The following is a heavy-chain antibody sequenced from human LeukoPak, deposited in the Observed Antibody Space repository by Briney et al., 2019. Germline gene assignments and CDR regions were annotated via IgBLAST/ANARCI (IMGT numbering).Heavy chain of an antibody. CDR1: GFIFSGSW. CDR3: TTDTWYSAGH. CDR2: IKKDGSEK. D-gene: IGHD2-15*01. V-gene: IGHV3-7*03. J-gene: IGHJ4*02. Sequence: GGSLRLSCTASGFIFSGSWMAWIRQAPGKGLEWVAIIKKDGSEKYYVDSMKGRFTISRDNAKNSLFLQMNSLRAEDTAIYYRTTDTWYSAGHWGQGTLVTVSS.